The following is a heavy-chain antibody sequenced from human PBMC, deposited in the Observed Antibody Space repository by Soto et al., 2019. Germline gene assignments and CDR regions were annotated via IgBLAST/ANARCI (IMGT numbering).Heavy chain of an antibody. J-gene: IGHJ4*02. V-gene: IGHV3-30*18. D-gene: IGHD4-17*01. CDR3: AKFMYGDLDIDY. Sequence: GGSLRLSCAASGFTFSSYGMHWVRQAPGKGLEWVAVISYDGSNKYYADSVKGRFTISRDNSKNTLYLQMNSLRVEDTAVYYCAKFMYGDLDIDYWGQGTLVTVSS. CDR1: GFTFSSYG. CDR2: ISYDGSNK.